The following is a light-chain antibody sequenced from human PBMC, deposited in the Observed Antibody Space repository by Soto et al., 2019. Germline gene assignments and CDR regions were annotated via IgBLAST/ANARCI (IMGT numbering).Light chain of an antibody. CDR1: SSDVGDYSY. CDR2: EVT. V-gene: IGLV2-8*01. J-gene: IGLJ1*01. CDR3: SSYADNNNYV. Sequence: QSVLTQPPSASGSPGRSVTFSCTGTSSDVGDYSYVSCHQHHPGKAPTLRIYEVTRRPSGVPDRFSGSKSSNTASLTVSGLQAGDEADYYCSSYADNNNYVFGTGTKVIV.